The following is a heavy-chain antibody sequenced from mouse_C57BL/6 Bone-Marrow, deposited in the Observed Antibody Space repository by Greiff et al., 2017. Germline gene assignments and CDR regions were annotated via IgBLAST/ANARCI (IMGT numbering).Heavy chain of an antibody. CDR3: ARGYSNLYYFDY. Sequence: QVQLQQPGAELVRPGSSVKLSCKASGYTFTSYWMHWVKQRPGQGLEWIGNINPSNGGTKYNEKFKSKATLTVDKSSSTAYMQLSSLTSDDSAVYYCARGYSNLYYFDYWGQGTTLTVSS. CDR1: GYTFTSYW. J-gene: IGHJ2*01. D-gene: IGHD2-5*01. CDR2: INPSNGGT. V-gene: IGHV1-53*01.